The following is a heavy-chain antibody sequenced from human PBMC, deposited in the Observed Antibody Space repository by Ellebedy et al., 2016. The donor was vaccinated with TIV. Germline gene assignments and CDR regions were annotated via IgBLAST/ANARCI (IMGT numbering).Heavy chain of an antibody. CDR3: ARGQAVAGSHFDY. CDR2: LSSSCSDT. D-gene: IGHD6-19*01. Sequence: PGGSLRLSCAASGFSFSDYYMSWIRQVPGTGLEWLSYLSSSCSDTNYADSVKGRFTISRDNAKNSLYLEMNSQKVEDTAVYYCARGQAVAGSHFDYWGQGTLVTVSS. J-gene: IGHJ4*02. CDR1: GFSFSDYY. V-gene: IGHV3-11*06.